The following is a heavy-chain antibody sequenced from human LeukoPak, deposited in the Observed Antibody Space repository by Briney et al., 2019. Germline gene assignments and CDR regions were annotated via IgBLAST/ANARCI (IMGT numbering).Heavy chain of an antibody. CDR1: GFTFSDHY. CDR2: ICDSGRTV. Sequence: GGSLRLSCAASGFTFSDHYMSWLRQAPGKGLEWVAYICDSGRTVYYADSVKGRFTISRDNAKNSVYLQMNNLRGEDTAVYYCTRDRLGDYDHSGYYDKWGQGTLVTVSS. J-gene: IGHJ4*02. V-gene: IGHV3-11*01. CDR3: TRDRLGDYDHSGYYDK. D-gene: IGHD3-22*01.